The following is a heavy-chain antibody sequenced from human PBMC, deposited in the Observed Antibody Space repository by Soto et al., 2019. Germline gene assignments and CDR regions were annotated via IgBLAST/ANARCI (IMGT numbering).Heavy chain of an antibody. D-gene: IGHD3-10*01. CDR3: ARDRYPSPITRVRGVTPPLNY. J-gene: IGHJ4*02. Sequence: GGSLRLSCATTGFSVNNNDMSWVRQAPGKGLEWVSLIYSSGSIKYADSVKGRFTISRDNTKNIVYLQMNSLSADDSAVYYCARDRYPSPITRVRGVTPPLNYWGQGTLVTVSS. CDR2: IYSSGSI. V-gene: IGHV3-53*01. CDR1: GFSVNNND.